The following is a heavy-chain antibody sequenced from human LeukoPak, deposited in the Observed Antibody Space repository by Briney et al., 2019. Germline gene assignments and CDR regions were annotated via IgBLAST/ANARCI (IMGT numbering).Heavy chain of an antibody. V-gene: IGHV1-46*01. CDR1: GYTFTSYY. D-gene: IGHD1-26*01. J-gene: IGHJ4*02. CDR3: ARDQSSGSSLLY. CDR2: INPSGGST. Sequence: GASVKVSCKASGYTFTSYYIHWVRQAPGQGLEWMGIINPSGGSTSCAQKFQGRVTMTRDMSTSTVYMELSSLRSEDTAVYYCARDQSSGSSLLYWGQGTLVTVSS.